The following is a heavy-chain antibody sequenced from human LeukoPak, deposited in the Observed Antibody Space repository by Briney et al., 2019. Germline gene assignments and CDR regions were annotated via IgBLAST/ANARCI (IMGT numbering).Heavy chain of an antibody. J-gene: IGHJ4*02. Sequence: SETLSLTCTVSGGSISSGGFYWSWIRQHPGKGLEWLGYIYYSGTTYYNPSLKIRVTFSVDTSKNQFSLKLNPVTAADTALYYCARGTTDGYSYGRFDYWGQGTLVTVSS. CDR3: ARGTTDGYSYGRFDY. V-gene: IGHV4-31*03. CDR2: IYYSGTT. D-gene: IGHD5-18*01. CDR1: GGSISSGGFY.